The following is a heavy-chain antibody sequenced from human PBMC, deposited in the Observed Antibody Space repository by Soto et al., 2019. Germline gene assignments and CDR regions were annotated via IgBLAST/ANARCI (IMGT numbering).Heavy chain of an antibody. J-gene: IGHJ4*02. Sequence: GASVKVSCKASGYIFTNYDISWVRQAPGQGLEWMGWMSPHSGNTGYAQKFQGRVTMTRDASISTAYMELSSLTSEDTALYYCARGSIAIIFEQNWGQGTLVTVSS. V-gene: IGHV1-8*01. CDR3: ARGSIAIIFEQN. D-gene: IGHD2-2*02. CDR2: MSPHSGNT. CDR1: GYIFTNYD.